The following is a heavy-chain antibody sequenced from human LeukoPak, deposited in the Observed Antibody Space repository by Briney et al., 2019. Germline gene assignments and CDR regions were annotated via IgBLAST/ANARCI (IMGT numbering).Heavy chain of an antibody. D-gene: IGHD6-13*01. Sequence: GGSLRLSCAASGFTFSSSAMNWVRQAPGKGLEWVSRINSDGSSTSYADSVKGRFTISRDNAKNTLYLQMNSLRAEDTAVYYCARRAAALGAFDYWGPGTLVTVSS. CDR1: GFTFSSSA. J-gene: IGHJ4*02. V-gene: IGHV3-74*01. CDR2: INSDGSST. CDR3: ARRAAALGAFDY.